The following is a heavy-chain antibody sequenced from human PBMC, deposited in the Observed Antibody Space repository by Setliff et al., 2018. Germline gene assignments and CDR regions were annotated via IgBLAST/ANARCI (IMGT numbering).Heavy chain of an antibody. CDR3: ATDSSDYDFWSGYSRPFGY. CDR1: GGSISSSSYY. D-gene: IGHD3-3*01. J-gene: IGHJ4*02. CDR2: IYYSGST. V-gene: IGHV4-39*01. Sequence: SETLSLTCTVSGGSISSSSYYWGWIRQPPGKGLEWIGSIYYSGSTYYNLSLKSRVTISVDTSKNQFSLKLSSVTAADTAVYYCATDSSDYDFWSGYSRPFGYWGQGTLVTVSS.